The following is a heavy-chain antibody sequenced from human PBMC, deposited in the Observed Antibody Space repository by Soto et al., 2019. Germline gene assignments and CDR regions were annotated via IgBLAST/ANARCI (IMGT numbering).Heavy chain of an antibody. J-gene: IGHJ4*02. Sequence: QVQLVQSGGELKKPGASVKVSCKASGYTFTNYAISWVRQAPGRGLEWMGWVNTYNGNPNYAQIFQGRVTMTTDTSTGKDYMELRSLKSDDSAMYYCARDSQYSTSWQRFDSWGQGTLVTVSS. D-gene: IGHD6-13*01. CDR2: VNTYNGNP. CDR3: ARDSQYSTSWQRFDS. V-gene: IGHV1-18*01. CDR1: GYTFTNYA.